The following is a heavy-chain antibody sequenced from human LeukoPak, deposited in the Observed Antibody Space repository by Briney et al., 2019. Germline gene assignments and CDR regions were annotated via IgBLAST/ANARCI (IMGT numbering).Heavy chain of an antibody. V-gene: IGHV3-23*01. CDR2: IVGSVGDT. CDR1: GFTFSSYG. D-gene: IGHD6-13*01. J-gene: IGHJ4*02. CDR3: AKDFAAAPGTVFHFDS. Sequence: GGSLRLSCAASGFTFSSYGMSWVRQAPGKGLEWVSTIVGSVGDTYYTDSVKGRFTISRDNSKNRLYLQMRSLRAEDTAVYFCAKDFAAAPGTVFHFDSWGQGTLVTVSS.